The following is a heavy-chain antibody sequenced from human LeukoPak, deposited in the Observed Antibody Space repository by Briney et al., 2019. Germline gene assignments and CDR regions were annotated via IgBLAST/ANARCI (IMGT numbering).Heavy chain of an antibody. Sequence: AGGSLRLSCAASGLTFSDEYMSWLRQAPGKGLEWVSYISSSGSTIYYADSVKGRFTISRDNAKNSLYLQMNSLRAEDTAVYYCARDPGWEHDAFDIWGQGTMVTVSS. J-gene: IGHJ3*02. CDR1: GLTFSDEY. CDR3: ARDPGWEHDAFDI. V-gene: IGHV3-11*01. D-gene: IGHD1-26*01. CDR2: ISSSGSTI.